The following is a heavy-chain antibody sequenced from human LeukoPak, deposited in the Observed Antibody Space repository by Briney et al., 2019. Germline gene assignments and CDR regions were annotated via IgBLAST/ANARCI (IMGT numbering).Heavy chain of an antibody. V-gene: IGHV1-18*01. Sequence: GASVKVSCKASGYTFTSYGINWVRQAPGQGLEWMGWISAYNGNTNYAQKLQGRVTMTTDTSTSTAYMELRSLRSDDTAVYYCAREKRIRGYDSSGYNHWFDPWGQGTLVTVSS. CDR1: GYTFTSYG. CDR3: AREKRIRGYDSSGYNHWFDP. J-gene: IGHJ5*02. D-gene: IGHD3-22*01. CDR2: ISAYNGNT.